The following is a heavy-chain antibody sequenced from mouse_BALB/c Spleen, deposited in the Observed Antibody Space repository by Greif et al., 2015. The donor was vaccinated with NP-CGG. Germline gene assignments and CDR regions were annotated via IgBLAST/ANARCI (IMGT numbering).Heavy chain of an antibody. CDR3: ARRELGNWYFDV. J-gene: IGHJ1*01. Sequence: EVMLVESGGDLVKPGGSLELSCAASGFTFSSYGMSWVRQTPDKRLEWVATISSGGSYTYYPDSVKGRFTISRDNAKNTLYLQMSSLKSEDTAMYYCARRELGNWYFDVWGAGTTVTVSS. D-gene: IGHD4-1*01. V-gene: IGHV5-6*02. CDR1: GFTFSSYG. CDR2: ISSGGSYT.